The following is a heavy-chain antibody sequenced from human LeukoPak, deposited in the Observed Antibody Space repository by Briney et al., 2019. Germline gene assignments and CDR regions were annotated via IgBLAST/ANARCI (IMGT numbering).Heavy chain of an antibody. Sequence: GESLKISCEGSGYSFTTYWIGWVRQTPGKGLEWMGIIYPGDSESRYSPSLQGQVTISVDKSISTAYLQWSSLKASDTAMYYCARHRIPGSHDAFDIWGQGTMVTVSS. D-gene: IGHD2-15*01. CDR2: IYPGDSES. J-gene: IGHJ3*02. CDR3: ARHRIPGSHDAFDI. V-gene: IGHV5-51*01. CDR1: GYSFTTYW.